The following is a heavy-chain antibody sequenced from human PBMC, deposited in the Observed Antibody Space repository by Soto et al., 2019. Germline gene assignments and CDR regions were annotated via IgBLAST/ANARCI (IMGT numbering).Heavy chain of an antibody. V-gene: IGHV3-30*18. CDR3: AKDSGYQLPDNYFYYGLDV. CDR1: GFTFSNYN. D-gene: IGHD2-2*01. Sequence: PGGSLRLSCVASGFTFSNYNMNWVRQAPGKGLEWVAAISYDEIDKKYASSVKGRFTVSRDNVKNTLSLQMNSLRPEDTAVYYCAKDSGYQLPDNYFYYGLDVWGQGTTVTVSS. CDR2: ISYDEIDK. J-gene: IGHJ6*02.